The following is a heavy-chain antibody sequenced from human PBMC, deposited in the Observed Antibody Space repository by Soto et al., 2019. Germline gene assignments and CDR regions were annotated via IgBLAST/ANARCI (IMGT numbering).Heavy chain of an antibody. D-gene: IGHD3-10*01. Sequence: EVHLVESGGGLVQPGGSLRLSCTVSGLTFSNHWMTWVRQAPGKGLEWVANIKRGGSEKSYVDSVKGRFSVSRDNTKNSLYLQMNNLRAEDTAVYYCATRPPDETYYGVFDYWGRGALVTVSS. CDR1: GLTFSNHW. CDR2: IKRGGSEK. V-gene: IGHV3-7*02. J-gene: IGHJ4*02. CDR3: ATRPPDETYYGVFDY.